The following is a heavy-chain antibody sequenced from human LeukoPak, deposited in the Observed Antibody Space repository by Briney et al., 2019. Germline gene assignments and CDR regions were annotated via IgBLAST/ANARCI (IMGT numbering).Heavy chain of an antibody. V-gene: IGHV3-21*06. J-gene: IGHJ4*02. D-gene: IGHD3-10*01. CDR2: ISGSGSYI. CDR1: GFTFSSYA. CDR3: VRERFHGSGAPKFDF. Sequence: GRSLSLSCAASGFTFSSYAMHWVRQAPGKGLEWVSCISGSGSYIYYADSVKGRFTISRDNAKNSLHLQVNSLRAEDTAVYYCVRERFHGSGAPKFDFWGQGTLVTVSS.